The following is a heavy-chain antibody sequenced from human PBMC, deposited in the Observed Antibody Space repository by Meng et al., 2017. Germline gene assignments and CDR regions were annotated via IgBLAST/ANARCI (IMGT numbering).Heavy chain of an antibody. Sequence: SVKVSCKASGYTFTGYYMHWVRQAPGQGLEWMGWINPNSGGTNYAQKFQGRVTMTRDTSISTAYMELSRLRSDDTAVYYCAGAQTLRAVTRPFRGFDIWGQGTMVTVSS. CDR2: INPNSGGT. CDR1: GYTFTGYY. J-gene: IGHJ3*02. CDR3: AGAQTLRAVTRPFRGFDI. V-gene: IGHV1-2*02. D-gene: IGHD4-17*01.